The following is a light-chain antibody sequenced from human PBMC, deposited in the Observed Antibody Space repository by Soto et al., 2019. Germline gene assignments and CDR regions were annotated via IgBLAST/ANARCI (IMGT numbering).Light chain of an antibody. CDR3: MQALQTRT. J-gene: IGKJ1*01. CDR2: FVS. Sequence: DIVMTQSPLSLSVTPGEPASISCRSIQSLLHSNGYTYLDWYLQKPGQSPQLLIYFVSNRASGVPDRFSGSGSGTDFTLKISRVEPEDVGVYYCMQALQTRTFGQGTKVDIK. CDR1: QSLLHSNGYTY. V-gene: IGKV2-28*01.